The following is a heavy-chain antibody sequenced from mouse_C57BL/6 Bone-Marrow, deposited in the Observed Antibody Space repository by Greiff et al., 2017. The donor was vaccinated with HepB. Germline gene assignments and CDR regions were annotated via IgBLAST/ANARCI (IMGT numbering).Heavy chain of an antibody. CDR2: ISSGGSYT. J-gene: IGHJ1*03. V-gene: IGHV5-6*01. CDR1: GFTFSSYG. Sequence: EVKLVESGGDLVKPGGSLKLSCAASGFTFSSYGMSWVRQTPDKRLEWVATISSGGSYTYYPDSVKGRFTISRDNAKNTLYLQMSSLKSEDTAMYYCASLNGDVWGTGTTVTVSS. CDR3: ASLNGDV.